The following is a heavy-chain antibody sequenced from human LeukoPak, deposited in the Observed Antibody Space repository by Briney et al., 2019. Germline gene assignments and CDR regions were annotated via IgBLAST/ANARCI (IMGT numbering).Heavy chain of an antibody. D-gene: IGHD3-22*01. V-gene: IGHV3-30-3*01. Sequence: QPGRSLRLSCAASGFTFSSYAMHWVRQAPGKGLEWVAVISYDGSNKYYADSVKGRFTISRDNSKNTLCLQMNSLRAEDTAVYYCARGPHMIVVVIIDYWGQGTLVTVSS. J-gene: IGHJ4*02. CDR3: ARGPHMIVVVIIDY. CDR1: GFTFSSYA. CDR2: ISYDGSNK.